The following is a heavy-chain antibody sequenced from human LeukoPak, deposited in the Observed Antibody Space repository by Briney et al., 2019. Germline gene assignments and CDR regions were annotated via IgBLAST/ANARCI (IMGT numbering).Heavy chain of an antibody. Sequence: GGSLRLSCAASGFTFSRYGMSWVRQAPGKGLEWVSAIRGSGGSTYYADSVKGRFTISRDNSKNTLYVQMNSLRAEDTAVYYCAKEGYSRGYYSYYYMDVWGKGTTVTVSS. D-gene: IGHD6-13*01. V-gene: IGHV3-23*01. J-gene: IGHJ6*03. CDR1: GFTFSRYG. CDR2: IRGSGGST. CDR3: AKEGYSRGYYSYYYMDV.